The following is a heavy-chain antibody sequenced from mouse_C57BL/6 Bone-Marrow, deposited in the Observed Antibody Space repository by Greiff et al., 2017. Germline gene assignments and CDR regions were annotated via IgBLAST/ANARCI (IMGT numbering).Heavy chain of an antibody. D-gene: IGHD1-1*01. V-gene: IGHV1-81*01. J-gene: IGHJ2*01. CDR3: ARFPHYYGSNYFDY. Sequence: QVQLQQSGAELARPGASVKLSCKASGYTFTSYGISWVKQRTGQGLEWIGEIYPRSGNTYYNEKFKGKATLTADKSSRTAYMGLRSPTSEDSAVYFCARFPHYYGSNYFDYWGQGTTLTVSS. CDR2: IYPRSGNT. CDR1: GYTFTSYG.